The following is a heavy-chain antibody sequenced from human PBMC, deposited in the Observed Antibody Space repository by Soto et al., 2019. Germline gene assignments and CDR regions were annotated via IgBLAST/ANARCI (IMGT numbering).Heavy chain of an antibody. Sequence: SQTLSLTCAISGDSVSSNSAAWNWIRQSPSRGLEWLGRTYYRSKWYNDYAVSVKSRITINPDTSKNQFPLQLNSVTPEDTAVYYCARDRLAVAGLYNWFDPWGQGTLVTVSS. D-gene: IGHD6-19*01. J-gene: IGHJ5*02. CDR1: GDSVSSNSAA. V-gene: IGHV6-1*01. CDR2: TYYRSKWYN. CDR3: ARDRLAVAGLYNWFDP.